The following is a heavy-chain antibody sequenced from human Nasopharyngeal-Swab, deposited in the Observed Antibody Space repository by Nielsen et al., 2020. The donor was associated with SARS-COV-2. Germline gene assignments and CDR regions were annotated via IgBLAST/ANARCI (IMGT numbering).Heavy chain of an antibody. CDR3: ASAYGGSYWYFDL. V-gene: IGHV3-30-3*01. J-gene: IGHJ2*01. CDR1: GFTFSSYA. CDR2: ISYDGSNK. Sequence: GGSLRLSCAASGFTFSSYAKHWVRQAPGKGLEWVAVISYDGSNKYYADSVKGRFTISRDNSKNTLYLQMNSLRAEDTAVYYCASAYGGSYWYFDLWGRGTLVTVSS. D-gene: IGHD4-23*01.